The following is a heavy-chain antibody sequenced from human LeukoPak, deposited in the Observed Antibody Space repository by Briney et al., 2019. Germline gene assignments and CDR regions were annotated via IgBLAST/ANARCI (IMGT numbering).Heavy chain of an antibody. CDR3: SQEQYYDRSGYYYRYAFDI. Sequence: GGSLRLSCAASGDTFGECGMLSGRQTPGKGLEWVSGISWNSGRKGYGDSVKGRFTISRDNAKNSLYLQMDSLRDEDTALYYCSQEQYYDRSGYYYRYAFDIWGQGTMVTVSS. V-gene: IGHV3-9*01. D-gene: IGHD3-22*01. J-gene: IGHJ3*02. CDR1: GDTFGECG. CDR2: ISWNSGRK.